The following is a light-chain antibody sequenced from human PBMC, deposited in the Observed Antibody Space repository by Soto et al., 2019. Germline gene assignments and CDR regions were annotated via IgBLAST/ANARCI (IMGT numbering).Light chain of an antibody. V-gene: IGLV2-14*01. CDR3: SSYTTSSTYV. CDR2: EVS. J-gene: IGLJ1*01. Sequence: QSALTQPASVSGSPGQSTTISCTGTSSDVGGYNYVSWYQQHPGKAPKLMIYEVSNRPLGVSNRFSGSKSGNTASLTISWLQAEDEADYYCSSYTTSSTYVFGPGTKVTVL. CDR1: SSDVGGYNY.